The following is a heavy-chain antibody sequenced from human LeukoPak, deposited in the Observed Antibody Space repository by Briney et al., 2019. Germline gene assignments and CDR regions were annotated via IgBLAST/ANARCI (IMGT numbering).Heavy chain of an antibody. CDR2: INPNSGGT. V-gene: IGHV1-2*02. Sequence: ASVKASCKASGYTFTGYYMHWVRQAPGQGLEWMGWINPNSGGTNYTQKFQGRVTMTRDTSISTAYMELSRLRSDDTAVYYCARESIVVTAFDYWAQGTLVTVSS. D-gene: IGHD5-12*01. CDR3: ARESIVVTAFDY. J-gene: IGHJ4*02. CDR1: GYTFTGYY.